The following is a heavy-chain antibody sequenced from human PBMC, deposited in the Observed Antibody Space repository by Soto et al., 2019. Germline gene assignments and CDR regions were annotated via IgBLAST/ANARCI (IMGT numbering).Heavy chain of an antibody. CDR3: ARQGYYGSGSHYYYYGMDV. Sequence: GESLKISCKGSGYSFTSYWIGWLRQMPGKGLEWMGIIYPGDSDTRYSPSFQGQVTISADKSISTAYLQWSSLKASDTAMYYCARQGYYGSGSHYYYYGMDVWGQGTTVTVS. J-gene: IGHJ6*02. CDR2: IYPGDSDT. V-gene: IGHV5-51*01. CDR1: GYSFTSYW. D-gene: IGHD3-10*01.